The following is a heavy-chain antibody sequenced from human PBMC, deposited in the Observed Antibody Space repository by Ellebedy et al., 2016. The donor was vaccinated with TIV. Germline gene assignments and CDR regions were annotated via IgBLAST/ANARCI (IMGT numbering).Heavy chain of an antibody. CDR1: GGSFSDYY. CDR3: ARRVNTTNRANWYFDL. V-gene: IGHV4-34*01. J-gene: IGHJ2*01. D-gene: IGHD4-17*01. Sequence: SETLSLTCAVYGGSFSDYYWSWIRQPPGKGLEWIGEINHSGSTNYNPSLKSRVTISVDTSKNQFSLKLSSVTAADTAVFYCARRVNTTNRANWYFDLWGRGTLVTVSS. CDR2: INHSGST.